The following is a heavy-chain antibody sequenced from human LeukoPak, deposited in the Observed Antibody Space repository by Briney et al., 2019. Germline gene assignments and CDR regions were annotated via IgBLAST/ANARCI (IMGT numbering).Heavy chain of an antibody. V-gene: IGHV1-69*05. CDR1: GGTFSSYA. D-gene: IGHD5-12*01. CDR2: IIPIFGTA. J-gene: IGHJ6*03. CDR3: ARALGVATRETPSGYMDV. Sequence: SVKVSCKASGGTFSSYAISWVRQAPGQGLEWMGGIIPIFGTANYAQKFQGRVTITTDESTSTAYMELSSLRSEDTAVYYCARALGVATRETPSGYMDVWGKGTTVTVSS.